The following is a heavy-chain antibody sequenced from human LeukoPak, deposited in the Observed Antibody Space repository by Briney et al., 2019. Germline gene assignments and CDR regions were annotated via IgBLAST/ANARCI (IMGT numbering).Heavy chain of an antibody. CDR3: AREMELELNSFDY. D-gene: IGHD1-26*01. V-gene: IGHV4-34*01. CDR2: INHSGST. J-gene: IGHJ4*02. Sequence: PSGTLSLTCAVYGGSFSGYYWSWIRQPPGKGLEWIGEINHSGSTNYNPSLKSRVTISVDTSKNKFSLKLSSVTAADTAVYYCAREMELELNSFDYWGQGTLVTVSS. CDR1: GGSFSGYY.